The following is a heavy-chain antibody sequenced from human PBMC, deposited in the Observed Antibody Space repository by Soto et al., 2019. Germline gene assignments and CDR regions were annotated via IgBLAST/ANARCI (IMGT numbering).Heavy chain of an antibody. CDR3: ARHGFYGDYSSNYFDP. J-gene: IGHJ5*02. D-gene: IGHD4-17*01. CDR1: GFTISRYA. V-gene: IGHV3-23*01. Sequence: GGSLRLSCAASGFTISRYAMMWIRQAPGKGLEWVSGILGSGGTYHADSVTGRFTVSKDNSQNTLYLQMNSLRASDTAIYYCARHGFYGDYSSNYFDPWGQGTLVTVSS. CDR2: ILGSGGT.